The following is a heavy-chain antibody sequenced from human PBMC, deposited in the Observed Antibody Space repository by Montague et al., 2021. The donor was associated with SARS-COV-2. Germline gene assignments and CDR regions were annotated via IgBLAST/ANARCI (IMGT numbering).Heavy chain of an antibody. CDR2: INHSGST. Sequence: SETLSLTCTVSGGSISSYYWSWIRQPPGKGLELIGEINHSGSTNYNPSLKSRVTISVDTSKNQFSLKLSSVTAADTAVYYCAREVRGRIVVVIAIPYYYFDYWGQGTLVTVSS. V-gene: IGHV4-34*01. CDR3: AREVRGRIVVVIAIPYYYFDY. J-gene: IGHJ4*02. CDR1: GGSISSYY. D-gene: IGHD2-21*01.